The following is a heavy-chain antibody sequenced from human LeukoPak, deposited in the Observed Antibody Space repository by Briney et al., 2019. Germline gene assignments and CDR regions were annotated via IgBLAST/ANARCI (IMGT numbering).Heavy chain of an antibody. CDR1: GFTFSSYG. J-gene: IGHJ4*02. CDR2: ISYDGSNK. V-gene: IGHV3-30*18. CDR3: AKEGGQWELLKYYFDY. Sequence: PGGSLRLSCAASGFTFSSYGMHWVRQAPGKGLEWVAVISYDGSNKYYADSVKGRFTISRDNSKNTLYLQMNSLRAEDTAVYYCAKEGGQWELLKYYFDYWGQGTLVTVSS. D-gene: IGHD1-26*01.